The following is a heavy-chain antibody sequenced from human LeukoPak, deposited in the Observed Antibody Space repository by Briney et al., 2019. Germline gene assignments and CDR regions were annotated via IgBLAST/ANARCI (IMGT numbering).Heavy chain of an antibody. J-gene: IGHJ4*02. V-gene: IGHV3-64D*06. D-gene: IGHD3-9*01. CDR2: ISSNGGST. CDR3: VKEPGENYDILTGWAGRPY. CDR1: GFTFSSYA. Sequence: GGSLRLSCSASGFTFSSYAMHWVRQAPGKGLEYVSAISSNGGSTYYADSVKGRFTISRDNSKNTLYLQMSSLRAEDTAVYYCVKEPGENYDILTGWAGRPYWGQGTLVTVSS.